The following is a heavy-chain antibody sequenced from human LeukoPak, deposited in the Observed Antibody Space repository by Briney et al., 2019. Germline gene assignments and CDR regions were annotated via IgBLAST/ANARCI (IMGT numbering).Heavy chain of an antibody. CDR2: ISSNGGST. V-gene: IGHV3-64*01. Sequence: GGSLRLSCAASGFTFSSYAMHWVRQAPGKGLEYVSAISSNGGSTYYANSVKGRFTISRDNSKNTLYLQMGSLRAEDMAVYYCARGVNLYCSGGSCYTRTFPNWFDPWGQGTLVTVSS. CDR3: ARGVNLYCSGGSCYTRTFPNWFDP. D-gene: IGHD2-15*01. J-gene: IGHJ5*02. CDR1: GFTFSSYA.